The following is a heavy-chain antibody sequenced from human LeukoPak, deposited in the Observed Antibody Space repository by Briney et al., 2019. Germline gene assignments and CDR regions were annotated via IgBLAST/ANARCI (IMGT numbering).Heavy chain of an antibody. CDR3: AKELGHSDYYDSSGYYDY. CDR2: ISGSGGTT. J-gene: IGHJ4*02. D-gene: IGHD3-22*01. Sequence: GGTLRLSCAVSGVTFSSYAMSWVRQAPGKGLEWVSAISGSGGTTYYADSVRGRSTISRTNSKNTQNLQMSRLRAEDTAVYYCAKELGHSDYYDSSGYYDYWGQGTLVTVSS. V-gene: IGHV3-23*01. CDR1: GVTFSSYA.